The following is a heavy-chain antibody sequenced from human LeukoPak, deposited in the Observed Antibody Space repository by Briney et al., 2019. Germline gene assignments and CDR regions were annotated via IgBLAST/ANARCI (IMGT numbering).Heavy chain of an antibody. V-gene: IGHV3-30*18. CDR2: TSYDGTNK. J-gene: IGHJ4*02. CDR1: GFTFSKFG. D-gene: IGHD4-17*01. CDR3: ANLYGDYPDY. Sequence: PGGSPRLSCAASGFTFSKFGMHWVRQAPGKGLEWVAVTSYDGTNKYYADSVKGRFTISRDNSKNTLFLQMNSLRAEDTAVYYCANLYGDYPDYWGQGTLVTVSS.